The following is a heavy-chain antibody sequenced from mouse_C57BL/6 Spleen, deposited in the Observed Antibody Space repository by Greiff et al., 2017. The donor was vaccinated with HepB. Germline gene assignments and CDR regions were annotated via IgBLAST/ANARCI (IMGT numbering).Heavy chain of an antibody. V-gene: IGHV1-55*01. Sequence: QVQLQQSGAELVKPGASVKMSCKASGYTFTSYWITWVKQRPGQGLEWIGDIYPGSGSTNYNEKFKSKATLTVDTSSSTAYMQLSSLTSEDSAVYYCAPDYYGSSSLSYWGQGTTLTVSS. CDR3: APDYYGSSSLSY. CDR1: GYTFTSYW. CDR2: IYPGSGST. D-gene: IGHD1-1*01. J-gene: IGHJ2*01.